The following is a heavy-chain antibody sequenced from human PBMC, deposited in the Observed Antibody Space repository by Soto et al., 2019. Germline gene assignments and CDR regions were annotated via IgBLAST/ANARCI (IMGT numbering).Heavy chain of an antibody. D-gene: IGHD1-20*01. V-gene: IGHV3-30*18. J-gene: IGHJ3*02. CDR3: AKELRYNWNHDDAFDI. CDR2: ISYDGSNK. CDR1: GFTFSSYG. Sequence: HPGGSLRLSCAASGFTFSSYGMHWVRQAPGKGLEWVAVISYDGSNKYYADSVKGRFTISRDNSKNTLYLQMNSLRAEDTAVYYCAKELRYNWNHDDAFDIWGQGTMVTVSS.